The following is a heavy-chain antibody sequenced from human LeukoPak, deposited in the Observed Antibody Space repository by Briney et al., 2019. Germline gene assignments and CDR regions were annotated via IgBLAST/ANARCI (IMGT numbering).Heavy chain of an antibody. J-gene: IGHJ4*02. CDR1: GYTFTGYY. CDR2: INPNSGGT. CDR3: ARVKWIQHDYGDYVAFFDY. D-gene: IGHD4-17*01. Sequence: GASVKVSCKASGYTFTGYYMHWVRQAPGQGLEWMGWINPNSGGTNYAQKFQGWVTMTRDTSISTAYMELSRLRSDDTAVYYCARVKWIQHDYGDYVAFFDYWGQGTLVTVSS. V-gene: IGHV1-2*04.